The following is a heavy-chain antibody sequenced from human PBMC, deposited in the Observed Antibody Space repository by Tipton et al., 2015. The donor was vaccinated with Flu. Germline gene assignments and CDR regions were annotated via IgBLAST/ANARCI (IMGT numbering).Heavy chain of an antibody. D-gene: IGHD1-14*01. CDR2: IYYSGST. V-gene: IGHV4-59*07. J-gene: IGHJ4*02. CDR3: ARLESWYPYY. Sequence: TLSITCTVSGGSISSYYWSWIRQPPGRGLEWIGYIYYSGSTNYNPSLKSRVTISVDTSKNQFSLKLSSVTAADTAVYYCARLESWYPYYWGQGTLVTVSS. CDR1: GGSISSYY.